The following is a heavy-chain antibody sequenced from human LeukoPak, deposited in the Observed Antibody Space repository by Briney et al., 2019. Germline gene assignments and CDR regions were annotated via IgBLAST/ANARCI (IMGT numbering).Heavy chain of an antibody. CDR3: ARGLIDHHSSSWYPFDY. Sequence: PSETLSLTCTVSGGSFSSYYWSWVRQPPGKGLEWIGYIFYSGSTNYNPSLKSRVTISVDTSKNQFSLKLSSVTAADTAVYYCARGLIDHHSSSWYPFDYWGQGTLVTVSS. V-gene: IGHV4-59*08. D-gene: IGHD6-13*01. CDR1: GGSFSSYY. CDR2: IFYSGST. J-gene: IGHJ4*02.